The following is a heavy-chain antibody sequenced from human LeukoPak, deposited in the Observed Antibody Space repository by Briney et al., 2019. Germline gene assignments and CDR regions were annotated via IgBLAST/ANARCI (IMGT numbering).Heavy chain of an antibody. CDR3: TTVGDSSSWCSGDYYYMDV. CDR1: GFTFSNAW. D-gene: IGHD6-13*01. J-gene: IGHJ6*03. Sequence: GGSLRLSCAASGFTFSNAWMSWVRQAPGKGLEWVGRIKSKTDGGTTDYAAPVKGRFTISRDDSKNTLYLQMNSLKTEDTAVYYCTTVGDSSSWCSGDYYYMDVWGKGTTVTVSS. CDR2: IKSKTDGGTT. V-gene: IGHV3-15*01.